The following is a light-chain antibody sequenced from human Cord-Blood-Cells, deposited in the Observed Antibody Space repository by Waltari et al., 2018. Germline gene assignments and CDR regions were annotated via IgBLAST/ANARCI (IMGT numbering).Light chain of an antibody. V-gene: IGLV2-11*02. Sequence: QSALTPPRSVSGTPGQSVTLSSPGTSRDVGWSNYVCCYQQHPGKAPNLMIYDVSKRPSGFPDRFSGSKSGNTASLTISGLQAEDEADYYCCSYAGSYTFAWVFGGGTKLTVL. CDR2: DVS. CDR3: CSYAGSYTFAWV. CDR1: SRDVGWSNY. J-gene: IGLJ3*02.